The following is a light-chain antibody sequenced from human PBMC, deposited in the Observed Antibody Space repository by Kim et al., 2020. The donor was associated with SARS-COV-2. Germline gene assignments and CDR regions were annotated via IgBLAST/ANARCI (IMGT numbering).Light chain of an antibody. CDR1: SLRSYY. V-gene: IGLV3-19*01. CDR2: GKN. CDR3: NSRDSSGNHLGV. Sequence: LGQTVRNTCQGDSLRSYYASWYQQKPGQAPVLFIYGKNNRPSGIPDRFSGSSSGNTASLTITGAQAVDETDFYCNSRDSSGNHLGVFGGGTKLTVL. J-gene: IGLJ3*02.